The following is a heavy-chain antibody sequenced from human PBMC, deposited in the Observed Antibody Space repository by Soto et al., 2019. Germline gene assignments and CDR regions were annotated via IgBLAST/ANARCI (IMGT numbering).Heavy chain of an antibody. Sequence: LSLTCAASGLTFSSYGMHWVRQAPGKGLEWVAVIWYDGSNKYYSDSVKGRITISRDNSKNTLYLQMNSLRVEDTAVYYCVRDASPSPHWYIDLWGRGTLVTVSS. CDR1: GLTFSSYG. V-gene: IGHV3-33*01. J-gene: IGHJ2*01. CDR3: VRDASPSPHWYIDL. CDR2: IWYDGSNK.